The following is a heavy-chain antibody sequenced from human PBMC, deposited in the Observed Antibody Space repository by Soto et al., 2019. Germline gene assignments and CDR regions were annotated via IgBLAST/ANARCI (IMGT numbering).Heavy chain of an antibody. CDR3: ARVMITFGGVIVPNWFDP. J-gene: IGHJ5*02. Sequence: QVQLQESGPGLVKPSQTLSLTCTVSGGSISSGDYYWSWIRQPPGKGLEWIGYIYYSGSTYYNPSLKSGVTISVDTSKNQCSLKLSSVTAADTAVYYCARVMITFGGVIVPNWFDPWGQGTLVTVSS. V-gene: IGHV4-30-4*01. D-gene: IGHD3-16*02. CDR2: IYYSGST. CDR1: GGSISSGDYY.